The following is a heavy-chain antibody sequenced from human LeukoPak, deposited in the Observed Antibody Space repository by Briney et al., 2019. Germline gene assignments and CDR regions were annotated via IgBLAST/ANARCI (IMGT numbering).Heavy chain of an antibody. CDR3: ARDVYRSFDY. D-gene: IGHD5/OR15-5a*01. Sequence: GGSLRLSCVASGFTFSSSWMNWVRQAPGKGLDWVANIKYDGSEEYYVDSVKGRFTISRDNAQNSLYLQMNNLRAEDTAVCYCARDVYRSFDYWGQGTLVTVSS. V-gene: IGHV3-7*01. CDR1: GFTFSSSW. J-gene: IGHJ4*02. CDR2: IKYDGSEE.